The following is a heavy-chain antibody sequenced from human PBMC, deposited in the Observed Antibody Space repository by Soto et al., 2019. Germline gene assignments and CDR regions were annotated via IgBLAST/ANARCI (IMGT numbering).Heavy chain of an antibody. CDR2: IYSGGST. J-gene: IGHJ6*02. CDR1: GFTVSSNY. Sequence: GGSLRLSCAASGFTVSSNYMSWVRQAPGKGLEWVSVIYSGGSTYYADSVKGRFTISRDNSKNTLYLQMNSLRAEDTAVYYCARFFDGSYYYGMDVWGQGTTVNVAS. V-gene: IGHV3-53*01. CDR3: ARFFDGSYYYGMDV. D-gene: IGHD5-12*01.